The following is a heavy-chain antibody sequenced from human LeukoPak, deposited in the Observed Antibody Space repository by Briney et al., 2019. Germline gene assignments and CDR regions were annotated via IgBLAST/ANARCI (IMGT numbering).Heavy chain of an antibody. J-gene: IGHJ4*02. Sequence: GGSLRLSCAASGFTFSSYAMSWVRQAPGKGLEWVSAISGSGGSTYHADSVKGRFTISRDNSKNTLYLQMNSLRAEDTAVYYCAKGQDGDYDRYYFDYWGQGTLVTVSS. CDR2: ISGSGGST. D-gene: IGHD4-17*01. V-gene: IGHV3-23*01. CDR1: GFTFSSYA. CDR3: AKGQDGDYDRYYFDY.